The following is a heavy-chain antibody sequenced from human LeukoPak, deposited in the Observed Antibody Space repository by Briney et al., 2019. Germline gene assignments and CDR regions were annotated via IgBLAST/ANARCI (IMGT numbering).Heavy chain of an antibody. Sequence: ASVTVSCKASGYTFTSYGISWVRQAPGQGLEWMGWISAYNGNTNYAQKLQGRVTMTTDTSTSTAYMELRSLRSDDTAVYYCARSFGYSSGWSYYYYGMDVWGQGTTVTVSS. CDR3: ARSFGYSSGWSYYYYGMDV. D-gene: IGHD6-19*01. CDR1: GYTFTSYG. V-gene: IGHV1-18*01. CDR2: ISAYNGNT. J-gene: IGHJ6*02.